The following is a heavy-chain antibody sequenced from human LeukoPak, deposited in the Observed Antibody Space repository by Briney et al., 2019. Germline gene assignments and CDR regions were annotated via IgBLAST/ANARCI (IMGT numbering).Heavy chain of an antibody. Sequence: GASVKVSCKASGYTFTGYYMHWVRQAPGQGLEWMGWINPNSGGTNYAQKFQGRVTMTRDTSISTAYMELSRLRSDDTAVYYCARDPGSGSYSLDYWGQGTLVTVSS. V-gene: IGHV1-2*02. CDR2: INPNSGGT. J-gene: IGHJ4*02. CDR3: ARDPGSGSYSLDY. CDR1: GYTFTGYY. D-gene: IGHD3-10*01.